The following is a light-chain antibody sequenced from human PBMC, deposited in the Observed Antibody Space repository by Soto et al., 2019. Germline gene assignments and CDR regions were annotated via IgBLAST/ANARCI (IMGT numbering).Light chain of an antibody. CDR1: SSNIGAGS. CDR2: DDN. Sequence: QGVLTHPPSVYGAPGQRVTVSCTGSSSNIGAGSVSWYQQLPGTAPKLLIYDDNKRPSGIPDRFSGSKSGTSATLGITGFQTGDEADYYCGSWDSSLSAYVFGTGT. J-gene: IGLJ1*01. V-gene: IGLV1-51*01. CDR3: GSWDSSLSAYV.